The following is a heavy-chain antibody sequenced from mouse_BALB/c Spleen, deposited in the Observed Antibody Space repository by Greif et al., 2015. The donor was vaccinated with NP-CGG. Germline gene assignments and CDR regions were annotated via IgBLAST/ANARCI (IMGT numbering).Heavy chain of an antibody. CDR3: AEGGGGYYFDY. CDR2: INPSTGYT. V-gene: IGHV1-7*01. J-gene: IGHJ2*01. Sequence: VQLQQSGAELAKPGASVKMSCKASGYTFTSYWMHWVKQRPGQGLEWIGYINPSTGYTEYNQKFKDKATLTADKSSSTAYMQLSSLTSEDSAVYYCAEGGGGYYFDYWGQGTTLTVSS. CDR1: GYTFTSYW.